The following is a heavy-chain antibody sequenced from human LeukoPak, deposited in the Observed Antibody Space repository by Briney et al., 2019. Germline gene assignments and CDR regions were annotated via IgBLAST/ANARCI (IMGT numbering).Heavy chain of an antibody. CDR3: ARDWRHCTNGVCYPVDY. CDR1: GGSFSGYY. V-gene: IGHV4-34*01. Sequence: SETLSLTCAVYGGSFSGYYWSWIRQPPGKGLEWIGEINHSGSTNYNPSLKSRVTISVDTSKNQFSLRLSSVTAADTAVYYCARDWRHCTNGVCYPVDYWGQGTLVTVSS. D-gene: IGHD2-8*01. J-gene: IGHJ4*02. CDR2: INHSGST.